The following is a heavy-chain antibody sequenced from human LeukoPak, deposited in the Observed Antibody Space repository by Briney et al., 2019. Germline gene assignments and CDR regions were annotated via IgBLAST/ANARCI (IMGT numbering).Heavy chain of an antibody. J-gene: IGHJ6*03. V-gene: IGHV3-9*01. Sequence: PGGSLRLSCAASGFTFSSYSMNWVRQAPGKGLEWVSGISWNSGSIGYADSVKGRFTISRDNAKNSLYLQMNSLRAEDTALYYCAKDKKGYSYYYYMDVWGKGTTVTISS. CDR3: AKDKKGYSYYYYMDV. CDR1: GFTFSSYS. D-gene: IGHD2-21*01. CDR2: ISWNSGSI.